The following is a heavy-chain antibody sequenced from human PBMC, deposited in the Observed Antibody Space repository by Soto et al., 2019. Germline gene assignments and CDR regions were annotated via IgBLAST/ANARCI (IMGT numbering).Heavy chain of an antibody. J-gene: IGHJ4*02. Sequence: QVQLVQSGAEVKKPGASVKVSCKASGYTFIGYYIQWVRQAPGQGLEWMGWINPNSGGAKYSQKFQAWVTMTSDTSISTAYMELSRLKSDDTAVYYCARSGGGYDLGDYWGQGTLVTVSS. V-gene: IGHV1-2*04. D-gene: IGHD5-12*01. CDR3: ARSGGGYDLGDY. CDR2: INPNSGGA. CDR1: GYTFIGYY.